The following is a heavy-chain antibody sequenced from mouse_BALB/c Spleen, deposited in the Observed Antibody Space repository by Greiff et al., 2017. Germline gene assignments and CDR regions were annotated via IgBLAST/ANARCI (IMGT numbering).Heavy chain of an antibody. D-gene: IGHD1-1*01. CDR3: ARNYGSSTLAY. V-gene: IGHV1-9*01. Sequence: QVQLKQSGAELMKPGASVKISCKATGYTFSSYWIEWVKQRPGHGLEWIGEILPGSGSTNYNEKFKGKATFTADTSSNTAYMQLSSLTSEDSAVYYCARNYGSSTLAYWGQGTLVTVSA. CDR1: GYTFSSYW. CDR2: ILPGSGST. J-gene: IGHJ3*01.